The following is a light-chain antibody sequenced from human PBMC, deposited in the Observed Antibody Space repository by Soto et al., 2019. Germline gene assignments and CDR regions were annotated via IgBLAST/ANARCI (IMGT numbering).Light chain of an antibody. Sequence: NVVTNSPAALSLSPEERATLSCRASQNVGGSYVGWYQQKPGQGPRLLIFGASSTATGIPDRFSGSGSGTDFTLTISRLEPEDFAVYYCPQYGRLPTWTFGEGTNVDI. J-gene: IGKJ1*01. CDR1: QNVGGSY. V-gene: IGKV3-20*01. CDR3: PQYGRLPTWT. CDR2: GAS.